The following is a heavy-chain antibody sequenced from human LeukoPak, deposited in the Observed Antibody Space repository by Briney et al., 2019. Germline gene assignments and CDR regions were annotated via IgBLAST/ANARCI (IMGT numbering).Heavy chain of an antibody. CDR2: ISRSSSTI. CDR1: GFTFSSYS. CDR3: ARDKTRKEGVITLDKDYYYGMDV. Sequence: PGGSLRLSCAASGFTFSSYSMNWVRQAPGKGLEWVSYISRSSSTIFYADSVKGRFTISRDNAKNSLYLQMNSLRVEDTAVYYCARDKTRKEGVITLDKDYYYGMDVWGQGTTVTVSS. D-gene: IGHD3-10*01. J-gene: IGHJ6*02. V-gene: IGHV3-48*04.